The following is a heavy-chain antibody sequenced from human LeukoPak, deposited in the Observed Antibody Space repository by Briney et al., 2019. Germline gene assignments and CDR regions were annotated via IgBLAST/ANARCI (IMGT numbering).Heavy chain of an antibody. J-gene: IGHJ4*02. CDR1: GFTFSSYG. Sequence: GRSLRLSCAASGFTFSSYGMHWVRQAPGKGLEWVAVIWYDGSNKYYAGSVKGRFTISRDNSKNTLYLQMNSLRAEDTAVYYCARERTAAAATDYWGQGTLVTVSS. CDR3: ARERTAAAATDY. D-gene: IGHD6-13*01. V-gene: IGHV3-33*01. CDR2: IWYDGSNK.